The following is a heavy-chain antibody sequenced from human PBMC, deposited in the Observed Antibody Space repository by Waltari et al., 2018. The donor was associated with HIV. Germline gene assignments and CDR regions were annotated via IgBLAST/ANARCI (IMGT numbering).Heavy chain of an antibody. V-gene: IGHV3-7*04. D-gene: IGHD3-22*01. J-gene: IGHJ4*02. Sequence: EVQLVASGGGLVQPGGSRRLSCAASGFTSSSYWMSWARQAPGKGLEWVANIKQEGSEIYYGDSVKDLFTISRENANNSLYLQMNSLRAENTAVYYCASEGNYYVSSGYEDYWGQGTLVTVSS. CDR3: ASEGNYYVSSGYEDY. CDR2: IKQEGSEI. CDR1: GFTSSSYW.